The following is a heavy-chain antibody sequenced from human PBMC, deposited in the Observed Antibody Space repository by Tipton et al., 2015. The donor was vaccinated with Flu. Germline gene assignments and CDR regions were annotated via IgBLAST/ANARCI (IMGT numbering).Heavy chain of an antibody. CDR2: ISHSGRT. D-gene: IGHD3-10*01. V-gene: IGHV4-38-2*02. CDR3: ARRIAGSGMAV. Sequence: TLSLTCTVSDYSISSGYYWGWIRQPPGKGLEWIGCISHSGRTCYNPSLKSRVTMSIDTSKNQFSLKVSSVTAADTAVYYCARRIAGSGMAVWGQGTTVTVSS. J-gene: IGHJ6*02. CDR1: DYSISSGYY.